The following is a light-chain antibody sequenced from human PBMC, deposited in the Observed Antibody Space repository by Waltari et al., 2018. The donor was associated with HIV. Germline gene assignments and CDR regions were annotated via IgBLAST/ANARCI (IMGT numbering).Light chain of an antibody. CDR3: QQYYSSPLT. CDR2: WAS. Sequence: IVMTQSPDPLTVSLGERATINCKSSQSVFFGSNNTNYLAWYQQKPGQPLKRKFYWASTRESGVPDRFRVSGSGADFTLTISSLRTEDVAVYYCQQYYSSPLTFGGGTKVEI. J-gene: IGKJ4*02. V-gene: IGKV4-1*01. CDR1: QSVFFGSNNTNY.